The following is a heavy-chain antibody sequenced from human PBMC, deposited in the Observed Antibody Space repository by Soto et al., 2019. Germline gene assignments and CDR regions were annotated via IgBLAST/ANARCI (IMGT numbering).Heavy chain of an antibody. CDR1: GDSISNYY. V-gene: IGHV4-59*12. J-gene: IGHJ6*02. D-gene: IGHD1-7*01. CDR2: ILYSGST. CDR3: ARERATGTAWARNLHYYGLDV. Sequence: QVGLQESGPGLVKPSETLSLPCTVSGDSISNYYWAWVRQSPGKGLEWIGYILYSGSTNYNPSLKSRVAMSVDTSKNQFFIKLTSVSAADTAVYYCARERATGTAWARNLHYYGLDVWGRGTTVIVS.